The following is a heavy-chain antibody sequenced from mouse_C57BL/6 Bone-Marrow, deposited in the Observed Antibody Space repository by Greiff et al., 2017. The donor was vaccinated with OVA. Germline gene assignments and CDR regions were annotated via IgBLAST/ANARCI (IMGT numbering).Heavy chain of an antibody. Sequence: EVQLQQSGAELVRPGASVKLSCTASGFNIKDDYMHWVKQRPEQGLEWIGWIDPENGDTEYASKFQGKATITADTSSNTAYLQLSSLTSEDTAVYYCTTEVVGMDYWGQGTSVTVSS. CDR1: GFNIKDDY. V-gene: IGHV14-4*01. J-gene: IGHJ4*01. CDR2: IDPENGDT. D-gene: IGHD1-1*01. CDR3: TTEVVGMDY.